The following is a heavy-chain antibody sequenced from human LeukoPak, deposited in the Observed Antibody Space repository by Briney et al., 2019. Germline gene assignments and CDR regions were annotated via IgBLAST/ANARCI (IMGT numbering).Heavy chain of an antibody. CDR3: ARGGRFLEWFWSY. D-gene: IGHD3-3*01. V-gene: IGHV4-39*07. CDR1: GGSISSSSYY. Sequence: SETLSLTCTVSGGSISSSSYYWGWIRQPPGKGLEWIGSIYYSGSTYYNPSLKSRVTISVDTSKNQFSLKLSSVTAADTAVYYCARGGRFLEWFWSYWGQGTLVTVSS. J-gene: IGHJ4*02. CDR2: IYYSGST.